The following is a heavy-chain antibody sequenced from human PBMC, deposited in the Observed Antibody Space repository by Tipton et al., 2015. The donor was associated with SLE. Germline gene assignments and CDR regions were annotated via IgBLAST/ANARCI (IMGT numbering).Heavy chain of an antibody. CDR1: GGSISSYY. J-gene: IGHJ6*02. Sequence: TLSLTCTVTGGSISSYYWSWIRQPAGKGLQWIGRIYTSGSTNYSPSLKRRVTMSVDTSKNQFSLKLTSVTAADTAVYYCARDQGGGNSGYSYGMDVWGQGTTVTVSS. CDR3: ARDQGGGNSGYSYGMDV. CDR2: IYTSGST. D-gene: IGHD4-23*01. V-gene: IGHV4-4*07.